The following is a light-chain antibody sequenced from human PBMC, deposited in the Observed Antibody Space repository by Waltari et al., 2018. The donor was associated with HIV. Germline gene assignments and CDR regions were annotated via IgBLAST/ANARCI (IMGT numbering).Light chain of an antibody. CDR2: DAS. CDR3: LQHNTYPLT. Sequence: DIQMTQSPSSLSAPVGDRVTITCRASQGIRHDLGWYQQKAGKAPKRLIYDASNLQSGVPARFSGTGSGTEFTLTISILQPEDLATYYCLQHNTYPLTFGQGTKVAI. J-gene: IGKJ1*01. CDR1: QGIRHD. V-gene: IGKV1-17*01.